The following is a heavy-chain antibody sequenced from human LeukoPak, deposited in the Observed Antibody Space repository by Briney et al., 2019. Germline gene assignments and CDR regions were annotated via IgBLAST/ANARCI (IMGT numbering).Heavy chain of an antibody. CDR1: GFTFSSYA. J-gene: IGHJ4*02. CDR2: ISYDGSNK. V-gene: IGHV3-30*01. Sequence: PGGSLRLSCAASGFTFSSYAMHWVRRAPGKGLEWVAVISYDGSNKYYADSVKGRFTISRDNSKNTLYLQMNSLRAEDTAVYYCARAGEQLVGFDYWGQGTLVTVSS. D-gene: IGHD6-6*01. CDR3: ARAGEQLVGFDY.